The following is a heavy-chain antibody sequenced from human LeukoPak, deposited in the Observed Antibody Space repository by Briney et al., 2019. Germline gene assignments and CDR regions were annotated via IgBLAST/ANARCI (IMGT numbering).Heavy chain of an antibody. Sequence: GGSLRLSCDASGFTFGTYSMAWVRQAPGQGLEWVSGVSGAGTYTLYTDSVKGRFTVSRDNSKNTLFLQMNSLRAEDTAVYYCAKAIGITSTGPEFWGQGTLVTVSS. D-gene: IGHD1-1*01. CDR1: GFTFGTYS. V-gene: IGHV3-23*01. CDR2: VSGAGTYT. J-gene: IGHJ4*02. CDR3: AKAIGITSTGPEF.